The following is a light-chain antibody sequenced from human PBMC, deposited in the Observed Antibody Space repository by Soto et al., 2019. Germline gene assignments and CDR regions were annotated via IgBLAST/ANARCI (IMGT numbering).Light chain of an antibody. CDR3: QQYYSTPFT. Sequence: IVMTQFASALAWSLRGGGALNCKSKLRGLCRSNNKNYLAWYQQKPGQPPKLLISWASTRASGVPDRFSGSGSGTDFTLTISSLQAEDVAVYYCQQYYSTPFTFGPGTKVDIK. V-gene: IGKV4-1*01. CDR1: LRGLCRSNNKNY. CDR2: WAS. J-gene: IGKJ3*01.